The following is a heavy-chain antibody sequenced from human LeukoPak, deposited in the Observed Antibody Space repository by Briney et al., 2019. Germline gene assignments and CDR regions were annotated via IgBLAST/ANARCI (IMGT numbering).Heavy chain of an antibody. CDR2: IYYSGST. V-gene: IGHV4-30-4*01. CDR3: ARGQWLDNS. CDR1: GGSISSGDYY. J-gene: IGHJ4*02. D-gene: IGHD6-19*01. Sequence: SETLSLTCTVSGGSISSGDYYWSWIRLPPGKGLEWIGYIYYSGSTYYNPSLKSRVTISVDTSKNQFSLKLDAVTAADTAVYYCARGQWLDNSWGQGTLVTVSS.